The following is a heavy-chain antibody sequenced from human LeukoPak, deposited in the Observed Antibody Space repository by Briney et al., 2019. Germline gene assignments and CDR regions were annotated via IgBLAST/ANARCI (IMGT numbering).Heavy chain of an antibody. J-gene: IGHJ4*02. CDR3: ARVRGSYGSRSAPFKGQSRGEEGLFDY. CDR1: GGSISSGGYY. V-gene: IGHV4-30-2*01. Sequence: SQTLSLTCTVSGGSISSGGYYWSWIRQPPGKGLEWIGYIYHSGSTYYNPSLKSRVTISVDTSKNQFSLKLSSVTAADTAVYYCARVRGSYGSRSAPFKGQSRGEEGLFDYWGQGTLVTVSS. D-gene: IGHD1-26*01. CDR2: IYHSGST.